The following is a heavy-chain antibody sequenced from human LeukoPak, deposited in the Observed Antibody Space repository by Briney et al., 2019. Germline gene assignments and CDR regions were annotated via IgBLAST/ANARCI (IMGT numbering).Heavy chain of an antibody. J-gene: IGHJ6*02. D-gene: IGHD6-13*01. CDR2: MNPNSGNT. CDR3: ARGNNQLGSSWYLSRYYYYGMDV. V-gene: IGHV1-8*01. CDR1: GYTFTSYD. Sequence: GASVKVSCKASGYTFTSYDINWVRQATGQGLEWMGWMNPNSGNTGYAQKFQGRVTTTRNTSISTAYMELSSLRSEDTAVYYCARGNNQLGSSWYLSRYYYYGMDVWGQGTTVTVSS.